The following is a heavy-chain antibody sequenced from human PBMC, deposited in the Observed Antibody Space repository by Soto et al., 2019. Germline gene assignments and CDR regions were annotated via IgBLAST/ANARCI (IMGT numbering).Heavy chain of an antibody. D-gene: IGHD3-22*01. CDR3: ARDSRGYDYYMDV. V-gene: IGHV3-33*01. Sequence: GGSLRLSCAASGFTFSSYGMHWVRQAPGKGLEWVAVIWYDGSHKYYADSVKGRFTISRDSSKNTLYLQMNSLRAEDTAVYYCARDSRGYDYYMDVWGLGTTVTVSS. CDR1: GFTFSSYG. J-gene: IGHJ6*02. CDR2: IWYDGSHK.